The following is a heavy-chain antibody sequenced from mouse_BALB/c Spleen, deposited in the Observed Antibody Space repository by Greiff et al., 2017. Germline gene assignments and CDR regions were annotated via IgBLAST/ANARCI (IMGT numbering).Heavy chain of an antibody. CDR2: ISYSGST. V-gene: IGHV3-2*02. CDR3: ARCPDYYGSSYYAMDY. CDR1: GYSITSDYA. J-gene: IGHJ4*01. D-gene: IGHD1-1*01. Sequence: EVQLQESGPGLVKPSQSLSLTCTVTGYSITSDYAWNWIRQFPGNKLEWMGYISYSGSTSYNPSLKSRISITRDTSKNPFFLQLNSVTTEDTATYYCARCPDYYGSSYYAMDYWGQGTSVTVSS.